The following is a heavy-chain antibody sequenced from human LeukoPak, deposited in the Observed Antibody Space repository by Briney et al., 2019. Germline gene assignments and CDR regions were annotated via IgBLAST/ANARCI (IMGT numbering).Heavy chain of an antibody. CDR2: ISHSGIT. D-gene: IGHD3-16*01. Sequence: SETLSLTCAVYGGSFSGYYWTCIRQSPEKGLEWIGEISHSGITHYNPSLKSRVTISVDTSKNQFSLKLNSVTAADTAVYYCATFRWGVGFEYWGQGTLVTVSS. CDR1: GGSFSGYY. CDR3: ATFRWGVGFEY. J-gene: IGHJ4*02. V-gene: IGHV4-34*01.